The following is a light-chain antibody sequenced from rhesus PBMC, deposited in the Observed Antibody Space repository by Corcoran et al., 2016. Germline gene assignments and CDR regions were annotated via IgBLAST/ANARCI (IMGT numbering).Light chain of an antibody. V-gene: IGKV1-25*01. CDR2: EAS. CDR1: QAISND. J-gene: IGKJ2*01. Sequence: DIQMAQSPSSLSASVGDRVTITCRASQAISNDLAWYQQKPGETPKLLIFEASYLQGCIPSRFSGSGSGTDFALTISSLQSEDFATYYCQQYHIPPYNFGQGTKVEIK. CDR3: QQYHIPPYN.